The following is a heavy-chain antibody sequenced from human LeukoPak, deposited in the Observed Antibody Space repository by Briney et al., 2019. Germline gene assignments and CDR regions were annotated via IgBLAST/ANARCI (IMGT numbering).Heavy chain of an antibody. J-gene: IGHJ3*02. CDR2: ISYDGSNK. D-gene: IGHD3-22*01. Sequence: PGRSLRLSCAASGFTFSSYAMHWVRQAPGKGLEWVAVISYDGSNKYYADSVKGRFTISRDNSKNTLYLQMNSLRAEDTAVYYCARIYDSSGYRDAFDIWGQGTMVTVSS. CDR1: GFTFSSYA. CDR3: ARIYDSSGYRDAFDI. V-gene: IGHV3-30-3*01.